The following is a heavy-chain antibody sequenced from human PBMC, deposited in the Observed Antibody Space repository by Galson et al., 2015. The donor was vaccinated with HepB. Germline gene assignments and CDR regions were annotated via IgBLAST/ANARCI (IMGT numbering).Heavy chain of an antibody. D-gene: IGHD5-12*01. CDR1: GYTFTSYG. Sequence: SVKVSCRASGYTFTSYGISWVRQAPGQGLEWMGWISAYNGNTNYAQKLQGRVTMTTDTSTSTAYMELRSLRSDDTAVYYCARDLSKGSREGADSGYGRRFDYWGQGTLVTVSS. V-gene: IGHV1-18*01. J-gene: IGHJ4*02. CDR2: ISAYNGNT. CDR3: ARDLSKGSREGADSGYGRRFDY.